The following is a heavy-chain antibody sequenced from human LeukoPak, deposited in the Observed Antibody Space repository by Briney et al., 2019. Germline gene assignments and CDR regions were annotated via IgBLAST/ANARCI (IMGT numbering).Heavy chain of an antibody. CDR2: INPNSGGT. Sequence: ASVKVSCKASGYTFTGYYMHWVRQAPGQGLEWMGWINPNSGGTNYAQKFQGRVTMTRDTSISTAYMELSRLRSDDTAVYYCARDQRNLVVVVAAMGYWGQGTLVTVSS. D-gene: IGHD2-15*01. CDR1: GYTFTGYY. CDR3: ARDQRNLVVVVAAMGY. V-gene: IGHV1-2*02. J-gene: IGHJ4*02.